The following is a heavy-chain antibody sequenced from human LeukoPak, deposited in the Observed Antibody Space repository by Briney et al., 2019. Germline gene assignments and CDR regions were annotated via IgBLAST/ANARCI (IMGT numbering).Heavy chain of an antibody. CDR3: ARGFNLGWFDP. J-gene: IGHJ5*02. Sequence: SETLSLTCTVSGGSISSGSYYWSWIRQPAGKGLEWIGRIYTSGSTNYNPSLKSRVTMSVDTSKNQFSLKLSSVTAADTAVYYCARGFNLGWFDPWGQGTLVTVSS. V-gene: IGHV4-61*02. CDR1: GGSISSGSYY. CDR2: IYTSGST.